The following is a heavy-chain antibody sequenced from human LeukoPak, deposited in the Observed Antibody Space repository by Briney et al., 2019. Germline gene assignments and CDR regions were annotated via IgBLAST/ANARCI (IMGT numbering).Heavy chain of an antibody. J-gene: IGHJ4*02. Sequence: PGGSLRLSCAASGFTFSNYWMSWVRQAPGKGLEWVSFISSSGSAIHYADSVRGRFTISRDNAKNSLFLQMSRLRAEDTAVYYCAREKLSFFDSSGYFDHWGQGTLVTVSS. V-gene: IGHV3-48*04. CDR1: GFTFSNYW. CDR3: AREKLSFFDSSGYFDH. CDR2: ISSSGSAI. D-gene: IGHD3-22*01.